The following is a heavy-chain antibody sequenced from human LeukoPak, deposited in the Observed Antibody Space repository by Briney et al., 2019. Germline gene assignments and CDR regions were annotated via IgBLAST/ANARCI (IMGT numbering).Heavy chain of an antibody. V-gene: IGHV3-7*01. CDR2: IKKDGSEK. J-gene: IGHJ4*02. Sequence: GGSLRLSCAVSGGTFSSYWMSWVRQAPGKGLEWVANIKKDGSEKYYVDSVKGRFTISRDNAKNSLYLQMNSLRAEDTAVYYCARVGVGARFDYWGQGTLVTVSS. D-gene: IGHD1-26*01. CDR3: ARVGVGARFDY. CDR1: GGTFSSYW.